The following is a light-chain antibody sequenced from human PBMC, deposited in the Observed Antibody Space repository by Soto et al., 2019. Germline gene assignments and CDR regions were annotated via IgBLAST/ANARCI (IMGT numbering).Light chain of an antibody. CDR2: DAS. Sequence: EIMLTHSAGSLSVSPVVRASLSCRASQIVRSNSLAWYQQKPGQPPRLLIYDASSRPPGIPDRSSGSGSGTDFTLTISRLEPEDFAVYYCQQSATFGPGTKVDI. J-gene: IGKJ3*01. V-gene: IGKV3-20*01. CDR1: QIVRSNS. CDR3: QQSAT.